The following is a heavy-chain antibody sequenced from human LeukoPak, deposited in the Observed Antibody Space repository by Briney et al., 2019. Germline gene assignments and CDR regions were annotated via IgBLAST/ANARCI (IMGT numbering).Heavy chain of an antibody. D-gene: IGHD3-22*01. Sequence: PGGSLRLSCAASGFTFSSYAMHWVRQAPGKGLEWVAVISYDGSNKYYADSVKGRFTISRDNSKNTLYLQMNSLRAEDTAVYYCARDVDPSSGIALDYWGQGTLVTVSP. V-gene: IGHV3-30-3*01. CDR3: ARDVDPSSGIALDY. CDR2: ISYDGSNK. CDR1: GFTFSSYA. J-gene: IGHJ4*02.